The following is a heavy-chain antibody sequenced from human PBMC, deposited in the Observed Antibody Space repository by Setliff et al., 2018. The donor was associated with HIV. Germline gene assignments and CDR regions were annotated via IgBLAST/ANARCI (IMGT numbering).Heavy chain of an antibody. Sequence: ASVKVSCKASGYTFTDYYMHWVQQAPGKGLEWMGRVDPEDGETIYAEKFQGRVTITADTSTDTAYMELSSLRSEDTAVYYCVTSPGSFTSVDETEAGDYWGQGTLVTVSS. CDR2: VDPEDGET. D-gene: IGHD6-25*01. J-gene: IGHJ4*02. V-gene: IGHV1-69-2*01. CDR3: VTSPGSFTSVDETEAGDY. CDR1: GYTFTDYY.